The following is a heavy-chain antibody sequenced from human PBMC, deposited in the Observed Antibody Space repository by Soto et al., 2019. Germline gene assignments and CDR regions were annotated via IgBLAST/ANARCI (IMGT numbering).Heavy chain of an antibody. CDR2: IYGDADK. V-gene: IGHV2-5*02. D-gene: IGHD2-8*01. Sequence: QITLKESGPTLVKPTQTLTLTCTFSGFSLSTSGVGVGWIRQPPGKALEWLALIYGDADKRYSPTLESRLIRTKDTPNNSVVLSMANVASLDTGTYFCAHGVAGICFATWGHGTLVTVSS. CDR3: AHGVAGICFAT. CDR1: GFSLSTSGVG. J-gene: IGHJ1*01.